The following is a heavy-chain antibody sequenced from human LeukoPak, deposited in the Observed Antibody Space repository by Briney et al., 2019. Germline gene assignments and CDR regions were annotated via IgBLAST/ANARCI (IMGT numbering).Heavy chain of an antibody. J-gene: IGHJ4*02. CDR1: GGTFSSYA. CDR2: IIPILGIA. V-gene: IGHV1-69*04. CDR3: AREILSGYGLVGWVYYFDY. Sequence: SVKVSCKASGGTFSSYAISWVRQAPGQGLEWMGRIIPILGIANYAQKFQGRVTITADKSTSTAYMELSSLRSEDTAVYYCAREILSGYGLVGWVYYFDYWGQGTLVTVSS. D-gene: IGHD5-12*01.